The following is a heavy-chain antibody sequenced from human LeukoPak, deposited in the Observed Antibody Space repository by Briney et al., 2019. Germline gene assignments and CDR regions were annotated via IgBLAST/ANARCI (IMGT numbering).Heavy chain of an antibody. D-gene: IGHD3-10*01. J-gene: IGHJ3*01. Sequence: GGSLRLSCAASGFTFSSYGMHWVRQAPGKGLEWVAVIWYDGSNKFHADSVKGRFTISRDNSKNTLYLQMNSLRAEDTAVYYCAREGITLVRGVIPVNVNAFDVWGQGTMVTVSS. CDR2: IWYDGSNK. CDR3: AREGITLVRGVIPVNVNAFDV. CDR1: GFTFSSYG. V-gene: IGHV3-33*01.